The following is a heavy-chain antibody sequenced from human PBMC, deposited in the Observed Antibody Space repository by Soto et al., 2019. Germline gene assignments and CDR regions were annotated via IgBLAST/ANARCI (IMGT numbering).Heavy chain of an antibody. CDR1: GFSLTETGMG. V-gene: IGHV2-5*01. J-gene: IGHJ4*02. CDR2: IYWYDDM. Sequence: QITLKESGPTLVKPTQTLTLTCTFSGFSLTETGMGVGWIRQPPGKALEWLALIYWYDDMRYSPSLKRVLTISKDASKYQVVLTKTNVDAGDTATYYCAHRRSGYFDSWGQGTLVTVSS. CDR3: AHRRSGYFDS.